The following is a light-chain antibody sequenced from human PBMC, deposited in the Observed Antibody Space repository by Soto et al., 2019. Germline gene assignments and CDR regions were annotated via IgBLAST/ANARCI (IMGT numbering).Light chain of an antibody. CDR2: AAS. CDR1: QSISNF. J-gene: IGKJ3*01. V-gene: IGKV1-16*01. CDR3: QQYNSYPLT. Sequence: DIQMTQSPSSLSASLGDRVTITCRASQSISNFVNWVQHKPGNAPKVLISAASTLQSGVPSRFSGSGSGTEFTLTISSLQPDDFATYYCQQYNSYPLTFGPGTKVDIK.